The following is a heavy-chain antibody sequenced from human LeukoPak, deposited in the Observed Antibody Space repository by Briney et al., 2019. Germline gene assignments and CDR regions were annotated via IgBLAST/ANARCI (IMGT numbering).Heavy chain of an antibody. CDR3: ARDGPYDLDI. V-gene: IGHV3-33*08. CDR2: IWYDGSNK. D-gene: IGHD3-3*01. CDR1: GLTFSSYA. Sequence: GGSLRLSCAASGLTFSSYAMSWVRQAPGKGLEWVAVIWYDGSNKYYADSVKGRFTISRDNSKNTLYLQMNSLRAEDTAVYYCARDGPYDLDIWGQGTMVTVSS. J-gene: IGHJ3*02.